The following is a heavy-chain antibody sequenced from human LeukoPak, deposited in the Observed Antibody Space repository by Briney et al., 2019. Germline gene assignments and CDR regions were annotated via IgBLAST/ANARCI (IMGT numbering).Heavy chain of an antibody. CDR3: AKGGIVVVPAAQGHFQH. CDR2: ISGSGGST. V-gene: IGHV3-23*01. Sequence: GSLRLSCAASGFIFSSYAMCWVRQAPGKGLEWVSAISGSGGSTYYADSVKGRFTISRDNSKNTLYLQMNSLRAEDTAVYYCAKGGIVVVPAAQGHFQHWGQGTLVTVSS. CDR1: GFIFSSYA. D-gene: IGHD2-2*01. J-gene: IGHJ1*01.